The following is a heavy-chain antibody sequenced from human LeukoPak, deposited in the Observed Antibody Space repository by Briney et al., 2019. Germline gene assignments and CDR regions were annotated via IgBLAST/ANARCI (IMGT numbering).Heavy chain of an antibody. V-gene: IGHV4-38-2*02. CDR3: ARDRVGDYGDCGTDY. J-gene: IGHJ4*02. D-gene: IGHD4-17*01. Sequence: SETLSLTCTVSGYSISSGYYWGWIRQPPGKGLEWIGSIYHSGSTYYNPSLKSRVTISVDTSKNQFSLKLSSVTAADTAVYYCARDRVGDYGDCGTDYWGQGTLVTVSS. CDR2: IYHSGST. CDR1: GYSISSGYY.